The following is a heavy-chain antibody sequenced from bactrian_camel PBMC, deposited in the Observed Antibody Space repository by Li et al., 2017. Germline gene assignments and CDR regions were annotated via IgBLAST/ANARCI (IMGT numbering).Heavy chain of an antibody. Sequence: QLVESGGGLVQPGGSLRLSCAASGFTSTQYVMSWVRQAPGKGLEWVATIRSDGDRYYSDLLKGRFTVSRDHAKNTLYLQLNSLESEDTAMYYCSKAVSGCGDSDYSIDSADRGQGTQVTVS. J-gene: IGHJ4*01. CDR1: GFTSTQYV. CDR2: IRSDGDR. V-gene: IGHV3S40*01. D-gene: IGHD2*01.